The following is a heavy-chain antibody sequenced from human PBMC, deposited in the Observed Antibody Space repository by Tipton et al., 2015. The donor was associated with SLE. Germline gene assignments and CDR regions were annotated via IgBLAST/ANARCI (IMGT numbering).Heavy chain of an antibody. CDR3: AKSYGGNSDAFDN. D-gene: IGHD4-23*01. V-gene: IGHV3-23*01. J-gene: IGHJ3*02. CDR1: GFTFSSYA. Sequence: SLRLSCAASGFTFSSYAMSWFRQAPGKGLEWVSAISGSGGSTYYADSVKGRFTISRDNSKNTLYLQMNSLRAEDTAVYYCAKSYGGNSDAFDNWGQGTMVTVSS. CDR2: ISGSGGST.